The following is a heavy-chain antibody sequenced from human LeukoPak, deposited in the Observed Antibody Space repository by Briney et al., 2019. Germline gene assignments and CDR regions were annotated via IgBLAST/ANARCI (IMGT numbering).Heavy chain of an antibody. J-gene: IGHJ4*02. CDR1: GASMTSYY. CDR3: ARIPGDRPDD. Sequence: SETLSLTCTVSGASMTSYYWTWIRQPPGQGLEWVGYMYFGERTNYNPSLKSRATISIDTSKKQFSLNLKSVTAADTAVYYCARIPGDRPDDWGQGTLVTVS. CDR2: MYFGERT. V-gene: IGHV4-59*01. D-gene: IGHD7-27*01.